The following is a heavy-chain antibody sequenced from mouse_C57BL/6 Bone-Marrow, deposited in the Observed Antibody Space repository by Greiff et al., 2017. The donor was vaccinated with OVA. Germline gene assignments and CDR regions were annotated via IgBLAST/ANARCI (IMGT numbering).Heavy chain of an antibody. D-gene: IGHD2-14*01. V-gene: IGHV5-6*02. CDR1: GFTFSSYG. CDR3: ARQRYPGYFDY. Sequence: EVMLVESGGDLVKPGGSLKLSCAASGFTFSSYGMSWVRQTPDKRLEWVATISSGGSYTYYPDSVKGRFTISRDNAKNTLYLQMSSLKSEDTAMYYCARQRYPGYFDYWGQGTTLTVSS. CDR2: ISSGGSYT. J-gene: IGHJ2*01.